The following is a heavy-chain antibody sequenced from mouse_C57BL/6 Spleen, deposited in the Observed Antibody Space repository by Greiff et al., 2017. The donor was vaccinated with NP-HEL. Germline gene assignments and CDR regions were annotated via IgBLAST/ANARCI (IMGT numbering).Heavy chain of an antibody. V-gene: IGHV5-17*01. CDR1: GFTFSDYG. CDR3: ARLYYGSSYGDY. D-gene: IGHD1-1*01. Sequence: EVQVVESGGGLVKPGGSLKLSCAASGFTFSDYGMHWVRQAPEKGLEWVAYISSGSSTIYYADTVKGRFTISRDNAKNTLFLQMTSLRSEDTAMYYCARLYYGSSYGDYWGQGTTLTVSS. J-gene: IGHJ2*01. CDR2: ISSGSSTI.